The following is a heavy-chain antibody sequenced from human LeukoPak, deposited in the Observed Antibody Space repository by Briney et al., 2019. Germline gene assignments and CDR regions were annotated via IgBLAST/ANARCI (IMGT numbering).Heavy chain of an antibody. CDR2: ISGSGGST. J-gene: IGHJ4*02. Sequence: GGSLRLSCAASGFTFSSYAMSWVRQAPGKGLEWVPAISGSGGSTYYADSVKGRFTISRDNSKNTLYLQMNSLRAEDTAVYYCAKDIWDYDSSGYYSYWGQGTLVTVSP. CDR3: AKDIWDYDSSGYYSY. D-gene: IGHD3-22*01. V-gene: IGHV3-23*01. CDR1: GFTFSSYA.